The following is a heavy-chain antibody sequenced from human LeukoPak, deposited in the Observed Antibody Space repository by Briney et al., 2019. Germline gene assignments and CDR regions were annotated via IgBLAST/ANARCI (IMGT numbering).Heavy chain of an antibody. CDR3: ARDRDANWSDP. CDR1: GFSFSIYS. CDR2: ISSSSSYI. J-gene: IGHJ5*02. Sequence: MSGGSLRLSCAAYGFSFSIYSMNWVRQAPGKGLEWVSSISSSSSYINYADSVKGRFTISRDNAKNSMYLQMNSLRAEDTAVYYCARDRDANWSDPWGQGTLVTVSS. D-gene: IGHD3-10*01. V-gene: IGHV3-21*04.